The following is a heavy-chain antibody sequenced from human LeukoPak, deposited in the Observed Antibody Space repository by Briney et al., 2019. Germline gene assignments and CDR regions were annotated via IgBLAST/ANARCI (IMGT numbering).Heavy chain of an antibody. V-gene: IGHV4-34*01. J-gene: IGHJ6*02. CDR2: INHSGST. CDR1: GFTFSSYS. Sequence: GSLRLSCAASGFTFSSYSMNWVRQAPGKGLEWIGEINHSGSTNYNPSLKSRVTISVDTSKNQFSLKLSSVTAADTAVYYCARSPTVVTHSYYGMDVWGQGTTVTVSS. CDR3: ARSPTVVTHSYYGMDV. D-gene: IGHD4-23*01.